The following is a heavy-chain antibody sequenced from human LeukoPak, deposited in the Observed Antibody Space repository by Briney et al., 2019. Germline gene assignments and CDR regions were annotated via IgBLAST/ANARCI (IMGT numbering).Heavy chain of an antibody. V-gene: IGHV4-59*01. D-gene: IGHD1-26*01. CDR1: GGSISSYY. CDR2: IYYSGST. J-gene: IGHJ4*02. Sequence: SETLSLTCTVSGGSISSYYWSWIRQPPGKGLEWIGYIYYSGSTNYNPSLKSRVTISVDTSKNQFSLKLSSVTAADTAVYYCARGMGATWPMSNDYWGQGTLVTVSS. CDR3: ARGMGATWPMSNDY.